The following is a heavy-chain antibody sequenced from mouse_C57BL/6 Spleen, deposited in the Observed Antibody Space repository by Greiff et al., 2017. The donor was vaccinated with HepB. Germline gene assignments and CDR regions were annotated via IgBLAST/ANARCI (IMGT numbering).Heavy chain of an antibody. CDR3: ARRGVFDYYGSSRDY. CDR1: GYAFTNYL. D-gene: IGHD1-1*01. Sequence: QVQLQQSGAELVRPGTSVKVSCKASGYAFTNYLIEWVKQRPGQGLEWIGVINPGSGGTNYNEKFKGKATLTADKSSSTAYMQLSSLTSEDSAVYFCARRGVFDYYGSSRDYWGQGTTLTVSS. J-gene: IGHJ2*01. V-gene: IGHV1-54*01. CDR2: INPGSGGT.